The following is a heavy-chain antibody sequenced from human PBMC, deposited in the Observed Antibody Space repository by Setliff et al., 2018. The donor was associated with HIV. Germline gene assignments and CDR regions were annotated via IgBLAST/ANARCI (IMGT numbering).Heavy chain of an antibody. CDR2: ISGSGDST. J-gene: IGHJ4*02. Sequence: GSLRLSCAASRFTFSSYAITWVRQAPGKGLEWVSAISGSGDSTFYADSVQGRFTISRDNSKNTLYLQMNSLRVEDTAVYYCAKDNNIRSGYYFDYWGQGTLVTVSS. V-gene: IGHV3-23*01. D-gene: IGHD3-3*01. CDR3: AKDNNIRSGYYFDY. CDR1: RFTFSSYA.